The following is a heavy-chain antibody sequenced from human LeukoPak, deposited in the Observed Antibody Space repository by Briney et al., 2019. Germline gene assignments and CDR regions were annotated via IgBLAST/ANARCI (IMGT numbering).Heavy chain of an antibody. J-gene: IGHJ5*01. V-gene: IGHV3-23*01. Sequence: GGSLRLSCAASGFTFRSYAMSWVRQAPGKGLEWVSGIIADFDTTYYADSVRGRFTISRDPSKNTLYLQMNSLRTEDTAIYYCAQDGTTTRYNWFDSWGQGTLVTVSS. CDR2: IIADFDTT. D-gene: IGHD1-7*01. CDR3: AQDGTTTRYNWFDS. CDR1: GFTFRSYA.